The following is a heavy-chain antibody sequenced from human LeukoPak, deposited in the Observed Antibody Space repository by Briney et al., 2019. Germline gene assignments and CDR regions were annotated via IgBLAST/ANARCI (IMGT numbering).Heavy chain of an antibody. CDR3: ARVVVISPTYYFDF. V-gene: IGHV3-7*01. CDR1: GFTFSRYW. J-gene: IGHJ4*02. CDR2: IRQDGSEI. Sequence: GGSLRLSCAASGFTFSRYWMTWVRQAPGKGLKWVANIRQDGSEIYYVDSAKGRFTISRDNAKNSLYLQMNSLSAEDTALYYCARVVVISPTYYFDFWGQGALVTVPS. D-gene: IGHD3-22*01.